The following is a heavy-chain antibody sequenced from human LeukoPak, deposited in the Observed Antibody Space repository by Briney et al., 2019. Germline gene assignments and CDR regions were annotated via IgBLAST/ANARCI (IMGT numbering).Heavy chain of an antibody. CDR2: ISYDGSNK. D-gene: IGHD6-13*01. V-gene: IGHV3-30-3*01. CDR1: GFTFTNYN. Sequence: QTGGSLRLSCAASGFTFTNYNMHWVRQAPGKGLEWVAVISYDGSNKYYADSVKGRFTISRDNSKNTLYLQMNSLRAEDTAVYYCASPVIAAAGHMDVWGQGTTVTVSS. CDR3: ASPVIAAAGHMDV. J-gene: IGHJ6*02.